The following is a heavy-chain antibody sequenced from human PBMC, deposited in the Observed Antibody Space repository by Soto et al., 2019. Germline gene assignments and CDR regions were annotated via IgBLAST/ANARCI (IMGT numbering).Heavy chain of an antibody. V-gene: IGHV1-18*04. Sequence: ASVKVSCKASGYTFTSYGISWVRQAPGQGLEWMGWISAYNGNTNYAQKLRGRVTMTTDTSTSTAYMELRSLRSDDTAVYYCARGALSGRPSDDAFDIWGQGTMVTV. CDR1: GYTFTSYG. D-gene: IGHD1-20*01. CDR2: ISAYNGNT. J-gene: IGHJ3*02. CDR3: ARGALSGRPSDDAFDI.